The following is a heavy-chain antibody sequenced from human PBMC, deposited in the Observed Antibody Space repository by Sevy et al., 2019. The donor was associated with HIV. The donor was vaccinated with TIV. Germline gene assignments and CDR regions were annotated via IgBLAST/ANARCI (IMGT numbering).Heavy chain of an antibody. D-gene: IGHD2-21*02. CDR2: IKSKADGGTT. Sequence: GGYLRLSCAASGFTFSYAWMSWVRQAPGKGLEWLGRIKSKADGGTTDYAAPVKGRFTISRDDSKNTLYLQMNSLKTEDTAVYYCSTDPIIVILVTDGMDVWGQGTTVTVSS. V-gene: IGHV3-15*01. CDR3: STDPIIVILVTDGMDV. J-gene: IGHJ6*02. CDR1: GFTFSYAW.